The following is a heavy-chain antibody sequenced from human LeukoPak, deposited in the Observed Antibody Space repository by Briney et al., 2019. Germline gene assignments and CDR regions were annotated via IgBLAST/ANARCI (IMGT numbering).Heavy chain of an antibody. J-gene: IGHJ4*02. D-gene: IGHD5-18*01. CDR2: ISGSGGST. CDR1: GFTFSSYG. CDR3: AKRIQSAMATGY. Sequence: GRSLRLSCAASGFTFSSYGMHWVRQAPGKGLEWVSDISGSGGSTYYADSVKGRFTISRDNSKNTLYLQMNSLRAEDAAVYYCAKRIQSAMATGYWGQGTLVTVSS. V-gene: IGHV3-23*01.